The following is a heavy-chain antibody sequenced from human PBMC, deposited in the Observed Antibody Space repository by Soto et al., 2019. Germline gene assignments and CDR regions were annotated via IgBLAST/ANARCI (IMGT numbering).Heavy chain of an antibody. CDR1: GGSVSRANNY. V-gene: IGHV4-61*01. D-gene: IGHD3-10*01. CDR2: IYNSGST. J-gene: IGHJ1*01. CDR3: ARIPVPGSPAPKDFQH. Sequence: SETLSLTCSVSGGSVSRANNYWSWDRQPTGKGLEWIWYIYNSGSTTYNASLKSGVTITVDTTKNQFSLKLSSVTAADTAVYYCARIPVPGSPAPKDFQHWGQGTLVTV.